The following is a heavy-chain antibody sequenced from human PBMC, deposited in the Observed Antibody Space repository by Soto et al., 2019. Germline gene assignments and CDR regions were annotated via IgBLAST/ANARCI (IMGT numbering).Heavy chain of an antibody. D-gene: IGHD1-26*01. CDR3: GRGRSGQIVVFY. J-gene: IGHJ4*02. Sequence: ASVKVSCKASGYTFTGHYIHWVRQAPEQGPEWMGEIGPETGATRYAQKFQGRVTMTRDMSTTTVYMELNNLRPADTAVYYCGRGRSGQIVVFYWGQGTPVTVSS. V-gene: IGHV1-2*02. CDR2: IGPETGAT. CDR1: GYTFTGHY.